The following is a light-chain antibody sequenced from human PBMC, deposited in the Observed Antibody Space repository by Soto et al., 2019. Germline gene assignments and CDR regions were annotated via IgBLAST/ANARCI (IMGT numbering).Light chain of an antibody. CDR2: DAS. CDR1: QSVSGW. Sequence: DIQMTQPPSTLSATVGATVTVTCRASQSVSGWLAWYQQKPGKAPKLLIYDASSLESGVPSRFSGIGSGTDFPLTISSLQPEDSASYDCQQYNSYSTFGQGTKVDIK. J-gene: IGKJ1*01. V-gene: IGKV1-5*01. CDR3: QQYNSYST.